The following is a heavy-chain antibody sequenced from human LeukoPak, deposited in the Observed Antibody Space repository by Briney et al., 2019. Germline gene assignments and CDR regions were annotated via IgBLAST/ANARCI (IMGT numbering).Heavy chain of an antibody. CDR3: ARAMGGSNDF. Sequence: GRSLRLSCAASGFTFSSYGMHWVRQAPGKGLEWVAVIWSDGSNKYYGNSVKGRFTISRDNSKNTLYLQMNSLTAEDTAVYYCARAMGGSNDFWGQGTLVTVSS. CDR1: GFTFSSYG. J-gene: IGHJ4*02. CDR2: IWSDGSNK. D-gene: IGHD4-11*01. V-gene: IGHV3-33*03.